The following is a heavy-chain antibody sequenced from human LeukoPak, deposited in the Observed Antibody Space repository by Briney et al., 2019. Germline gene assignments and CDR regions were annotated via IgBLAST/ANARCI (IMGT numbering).Heavy chain of an antibody. J-gene: IGHJ4*02. CDR1: GYTFTSYY. D-gene: IGHD3-10*01. V-gene: IGHV1-46*01. CDR3: ARVQGGSGYYGTFDY. Sequence: ASVKVSCKASGYTFTSYYMHWVRQAPGQGLEWMGIINPSGGSASYAQMLQGRVTMTRDTSTSTVYMELSSLRSEDTAVYYCARVQGGSGYYGTFDYWGQGTLVTVSS. CDR2: INPSGGSA.